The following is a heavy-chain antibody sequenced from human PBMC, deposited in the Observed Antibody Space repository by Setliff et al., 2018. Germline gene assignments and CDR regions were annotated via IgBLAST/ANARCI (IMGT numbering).Heavy chain of an antibody. Sequence: SETLSLTCAVSGGSISSSNWWSWVRQPPGKGLEWIGEIYHSGSTNYNPSPKSRVTTSVDKSKNQFSLKLSSVTAADTAVYYCAGDYYDSSGYQNWFDPWGQGTLVTVSS. CDR3: AGDYYDSSGYQNWFDP. J-gene: IGHJ5*02. D-gene: IGHD3-22*01. V-gene: IGHV4-4*02. CDR1: GGSISSSNW. CDR2: IYHSGST.